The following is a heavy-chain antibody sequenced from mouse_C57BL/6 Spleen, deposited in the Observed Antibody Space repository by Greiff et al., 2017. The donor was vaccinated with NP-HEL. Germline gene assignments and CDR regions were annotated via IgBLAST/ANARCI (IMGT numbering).Heavy chain of an antibody. CDR1: GYAFSSSW. D-gene: IGHD1-1*01. CDR3: ARTPYGSSYVDY. V-gene: IGHV1-82*01. J-gene: IGHJ2*01. CDR2: IYPGDGDT. Sequence: VQRVESGPELVKPGASVKISCKASGYAFSSSWMNWVKQRPGKGLEWIGRIYPGDGDTNYNGKFKGKATLTADKSSSTAYMQLSSLTSEDSAVYFCARTPYGSSYVDYWGQGTTLTVSS.